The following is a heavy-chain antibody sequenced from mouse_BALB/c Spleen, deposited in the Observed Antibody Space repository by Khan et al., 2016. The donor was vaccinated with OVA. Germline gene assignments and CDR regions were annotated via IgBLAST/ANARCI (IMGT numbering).Heavy chain of an antibody. V-gene: IGHV3-2*02. J-gene: IGHJ2*01. CDR3: ARGNYYGYDFDY. CDR1: GYSITSGYA. D-gene: IGHD1-2*01. Sequence: EVQLQESGPGLVKPSQSLSLTCTVTGYSITSGYAWNWIRQFPGNKLEWMGYISYSGGTSYNPSLKSRISITRDPSKNQFFLQLNSVTTEATATYYCARGNYYGYDFDYWGQGTPLTVSS. CDR2: ISYSGGT.